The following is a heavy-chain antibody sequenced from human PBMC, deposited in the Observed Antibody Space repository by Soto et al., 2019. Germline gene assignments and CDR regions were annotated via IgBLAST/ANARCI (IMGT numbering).Heavy chain of an antibody. CDR3: ARDRLTSAWHDSFDI. D-gene: IGHD6-19*01. CDR2: IKQDGSEK. Sequence: EVRLVESGGGLVQPGGSLRLSCAASGFTFGGSWMTWVRQAPGKGLEWVANIKQDGSEKYYGDSVRGRFTISRENAKSSLDLQMNSLRAEDTAVYYCARDRLTSAWHDSFDIWGQGTRVTVSS. J-gene: IGHJ3*02. CDR1: GFTFGGSW. V-gene: IGHV3-7*05.